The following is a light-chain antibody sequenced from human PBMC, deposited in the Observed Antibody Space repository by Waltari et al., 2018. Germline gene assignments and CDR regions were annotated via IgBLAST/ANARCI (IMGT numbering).Light chain of an antibody. V-gene: IGKV1-9*01. CDR2: AAS. CDR1: QGISTY. CDR3: QQLNTYPLT. J-gene: IGKJ4*01. Sequence: DIQLTQSPSFLSAAVGDRVTITCRASQGISTYLAWYQQKPGKGPAVLIFAASSLQNGVPARFSGHGSGTEFTLTIRSLQPEDVGTYYCQQLNTYPLTFGGGTKVEIK.